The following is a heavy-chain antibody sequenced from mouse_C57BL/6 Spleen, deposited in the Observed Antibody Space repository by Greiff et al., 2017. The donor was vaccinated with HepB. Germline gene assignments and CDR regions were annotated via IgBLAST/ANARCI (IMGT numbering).Heavy chain of an antibody. J-gene: IGHJ2*01. CDR2: IYPGDGDT. CDR3: ARSRSPPYYFDY. CDR1: GYAFSSYW. Sequence: QVQLQQSGAELVKPGASVKISCKASGYAFSSYWMNWVKQRPGKGLEWIGQIYPGDGDTNYNGKFKAKATLTADKSSSTAYMQLSSLTSEDSAVYFCARSRSPPYYFDYWGQGTTLTVSS. V-gene: IGHV1-80*01.